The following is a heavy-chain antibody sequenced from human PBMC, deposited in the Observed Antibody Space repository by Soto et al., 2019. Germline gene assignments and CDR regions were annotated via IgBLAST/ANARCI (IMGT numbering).Heavy chain of an antibody. D-gene: IGHD3-22*01. Sequence: GGSLRLSCAASGFTFSNVWINWVRQAPGKGLEWVGRIKSKTDGGTPDYAAPVKGRSAISRDDSKNMVYLQMSSLKTEDTGIYYCTTDSYSSIIVVRFDYWGHGTLVTVSS. CDR3: TTDSYSSIIVVRFDY. J-gene: IGHJ4*01. CDR2: IKSKTDGGTP. CDR1: GFTFSNVW. V-gene: IGHV3-15*07.